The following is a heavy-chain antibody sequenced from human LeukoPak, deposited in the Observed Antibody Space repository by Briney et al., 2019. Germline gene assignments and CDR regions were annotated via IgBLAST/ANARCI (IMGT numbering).Heavy chain of an antibody. CDR3: ARVGAFGVVIPSSFDY. Sequence: GGSLRLSCAASGFTFGSYSMNWVRQAPRKGLEWVSSISSSSSYIYYADSVKGRFTISRDNAKNSLYLQMNSLRAEDTAVYYCARVGAFGVVIPSSFDYWGQGTLVTVSS. CDR2: ISSSSSYI. D-gene: IGHD3-3*01. V-gene: IGHV3-21*01. J-gene: IGHJ4*02. CDR1: GFTFGSYS.